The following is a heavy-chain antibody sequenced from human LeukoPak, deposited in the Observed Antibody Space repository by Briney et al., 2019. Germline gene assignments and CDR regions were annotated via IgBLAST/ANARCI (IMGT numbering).Heavy chain of an antibody. CDR2: IYYSGST. CDR1: GGSISSSSYY. Sequence: SETLSLTCTVSGGSISSSSYYWGWIRQPRGKGLEWIGSIYYSGSTYYNPSLKSRVTISVDTSKNQFSLKLGSVTAADMAVYYCAREDYYYDSSGYLFDYWGQGTLVTVSS. V-gene: IGHV4-39*07. CDR3: AREDYYYDSSGYLFDY. D-gene: IGHD3-22*01. J-gene: IGHJ4*02.